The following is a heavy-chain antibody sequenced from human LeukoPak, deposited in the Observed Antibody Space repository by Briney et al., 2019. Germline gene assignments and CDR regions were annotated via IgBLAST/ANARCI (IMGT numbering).Heavy chain of an antibody. CDR3: ARGVPTPDYFDY. V-gene: IGHV3-21*01. Sequence: GGSLRLSCVVSGFTFTGYSMNWVRQAPGKGLEWVSSISSSSSHIFYADSVKGRFTISRDNARNALDLQMNSLRAEDAAVYYCARGVPTPDYFDYWGQGTLVIVSS. J-gene: IGHJ4*02. CDR1: GFTFTGYS. CDR2: ISSSSSHI. D-gene: IGHD2-2*01.